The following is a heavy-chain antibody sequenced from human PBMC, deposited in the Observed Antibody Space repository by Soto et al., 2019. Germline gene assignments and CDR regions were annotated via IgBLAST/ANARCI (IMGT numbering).Heavy chain of an antibody. CDR3: ARVVAHYNGSYRTIDS. CDR2: INGGGSTT. CDR1: GFTFSAYW. Sequence: EVQLVESGGGLVQPGGSLRLSCAASGFTFSAYWMYWVRQAPGKGLVWVSRINGGGSTTSYADSVKGRFTVSRDNAKNTLYLQMNSLRAEDTAVYYCARVVAHYNGSYRTIDSWGQGTLVTVSS. D-gene: IGHD1-26*01. J-gene: IGHJ4*02. V-gene: IGHV3-74*01.